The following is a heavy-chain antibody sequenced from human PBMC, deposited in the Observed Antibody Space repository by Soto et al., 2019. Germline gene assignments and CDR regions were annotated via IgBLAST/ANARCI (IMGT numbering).Heavy chain of an antibody. CDR3: AKDAITMVRGVIRSPRVWFDP. CDR2: ISGSGGST. J-gene: IGHJ5*02. D-gene: IGHD3-10*01. Sequence: PGGSLRLSCAASGFTFSSYAMSWVRQAPGKGLEWVSAISGSGGSTYYADSVKGRFTISRDNSKNTLYLQMNSLRAEDTAVYYCAKDAITMVRGVIRSPRVWFDPWGQGTLVTVSS. CDR1: GFTFSSYA. V-gene: IGHV3-23*01.